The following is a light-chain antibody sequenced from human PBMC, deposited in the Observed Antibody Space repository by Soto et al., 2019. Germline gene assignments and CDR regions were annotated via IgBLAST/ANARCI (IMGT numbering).Light chain of an antibody. CDR1: QDIRSD. V-gene: IGKV1-17*01. J-gene: IGKJ3*01. CDR3: LQHNSYPFT. CDR2: AAS. Sequence: DIQMTQSPSSLSASVGDRGTITCRASQDIRSDLGWFQQKPGKAPKRLIYAASTLESGVPSRFSGSRSGTEFTLTISSLQPEDFATYYCLQHNSYPFTFGPGTKVDIK.